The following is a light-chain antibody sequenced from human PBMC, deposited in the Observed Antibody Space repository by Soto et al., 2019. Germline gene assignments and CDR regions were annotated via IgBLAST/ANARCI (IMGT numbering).Light chain of an antibody. V-gene: IGKV3-20*01. CDR1: QSVTSN. CDR3: QQYGSSPIA. J-gene: IGKJ5*01. CDR2: GAS. Sequence: VMTQSPATLSVSPGERVTLHCRASQSVTSNLAWYQHKPGQSPRLLIYGASSRATGIPDRFSGSGSGTDFTLTISRLEPEDFAVYYCQQYGSSPIAFGQGTRLEIK.